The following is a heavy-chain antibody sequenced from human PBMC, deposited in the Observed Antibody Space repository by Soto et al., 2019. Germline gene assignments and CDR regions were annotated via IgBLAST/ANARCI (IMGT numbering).Heavy chain of an antibody. CDR1: GGSISSSTYF. CDR2: IYYSGTT. CDR3: VKQDGSWSYGHSHYGMDV. D-gene: IGHD3-10*01. V-gene: IGHV4-39*01. Sequence: PSETLSLTCTVSGGSISSSTYFWGWIRQPPGKGLDWIGSIYYSGTTYYNSSLKSRVTISVDTSKNQFCLKLGSVTAADTADYYCVKQDGSWSYGHSHYGMDVWGQGTTVTVSS. J-gene: IGHJ6*02.